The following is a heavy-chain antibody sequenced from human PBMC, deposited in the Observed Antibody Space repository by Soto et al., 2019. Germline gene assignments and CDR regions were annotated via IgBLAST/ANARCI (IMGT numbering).Heavy chain of an antibody. Sequence: QAQLVESGGGVVQPGRSLRLSCAASGFTFSSYVMHWVRQAPGTGLEWVAVISYDGGLQHYADSVKGRFTISRDNSKNTVLRQMTSLRAEDTAVYYCVSDRGYGHASVPYSWGQGTLVSVSS. CDR1: GFTFSSYV. D-gene: IGHD5-18*01. CDR2: ISYDGGLQ. CDR3: VSDRGYGHASVPYS. J-gene: IGHJ4*02. V-gene: IGHV3-30*03.